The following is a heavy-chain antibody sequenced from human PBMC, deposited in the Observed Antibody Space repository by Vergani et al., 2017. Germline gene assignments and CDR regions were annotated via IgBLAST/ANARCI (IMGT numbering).Heavy chain of an antibody. V-gene: IGHV5-51*01. CDR3: ATTTGPSAYYDILALDY. CDR2: IYPGDSDT. D-gene: IGHD3-9*01. Sequence: EVPLVQSGAAVKKPGESLKISCKGSGYSFTSYWIGWVRQMPGKGLEWMGIIYPGDSDTRYSPSFQGQVTISADKSISTAYLQWSSLKASDTAMYYCATTTGPSAYYDILALDYWGQGTLVTVSS. J-gene: IGHJ4*02. CDR1: GYSFTSYW.